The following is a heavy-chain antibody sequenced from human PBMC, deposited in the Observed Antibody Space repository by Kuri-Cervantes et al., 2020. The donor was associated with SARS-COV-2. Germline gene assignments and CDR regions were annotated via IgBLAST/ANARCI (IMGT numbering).Heavy chain of an antibody. CDR3: ARDLRLGKSLDY. J-gene: IGHJ4*02. D-gene: IGHD7-27*01. Sequence: GGSLRLSCAASGFTVSSNYMSWVRQAPGKGLEWVSYISDSGSTIYYADSVKGRFTISRDNAKNSLYLQMSSLRAEDTAVYYCARDLRLGKSLDYWGQGTLVTDSS. V-gene: IGHV3-11*04. CDR1: GFTVSSNY. CDR2: ISDSGSTI.